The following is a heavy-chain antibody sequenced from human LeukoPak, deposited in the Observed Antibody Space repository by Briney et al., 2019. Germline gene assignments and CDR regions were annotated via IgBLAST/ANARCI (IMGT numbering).Heavy chain of an antibody. J-gene: IGHJ4*01. CDR1: GFTFSSYA. CDR3: ARDRDTMIVVVTPDY. CDR2: ISHDGSNK. D-gene: IGHD3-22*01. Sequence: PGGSLRLSCAASGFTFSSYAMHWVRRAPGKGLEWVAVISHDGSNKYYADSVKGRFTISRDNSKNTLYLQMNSLRAEDTAVYYCARDRDTMIVVVTPDYWGQGTLVTVSS. V-gene: IGHV3-30*04.